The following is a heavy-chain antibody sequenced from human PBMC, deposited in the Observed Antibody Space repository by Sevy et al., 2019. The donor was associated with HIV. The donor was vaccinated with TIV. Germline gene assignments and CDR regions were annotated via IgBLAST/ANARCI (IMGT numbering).Heavy chain of an antibody. CDR1: GYSLSKLS. Sequence: ASVKVSCKVFGYSLSKLSMHWVRQAPGKGLEWMGSVAPGDGEITYAQTLQGRVTMTEDTSTDTAYMELSGLTSEDTATYYCATVGLGYYSGSSYYQGDWFDPWDQGTLVTVSS. CDR3: ATVGLGYYSGSSYYQGDWFDP. J-gene: IGHJ5*02. V-gene: IGHV1-24*01. D-gene: IGHD2-15*01. CDR2: VAPGDGEI.